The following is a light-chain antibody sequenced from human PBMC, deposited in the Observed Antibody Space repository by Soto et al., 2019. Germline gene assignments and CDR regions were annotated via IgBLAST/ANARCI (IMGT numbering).Light chain of an antibody. CDR2: DAS. CDR3: QQYNSYPTT. J-gene: IGKJ1*01. CDR1: QSISSW. Sequence: DIQMTQSPSTLSATAGDRVTITCRASQSISSWLAWYQQKPGKAPKLLIYDASSLESGVPSRFSGSGSGTEFTLTISSLQPDDFATYYCQQYNSYPTTFGQGTKVDIK. V-gene: IGKV1-5*01.